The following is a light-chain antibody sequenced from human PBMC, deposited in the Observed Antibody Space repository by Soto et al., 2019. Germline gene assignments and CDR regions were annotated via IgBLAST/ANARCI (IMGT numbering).Light chain of an antibody. Sequence: DIQLTQSPSLLSASVGDRVTITCRASQGINSYLAWYQQKPGKTPKLLVYAASTLQSGVPSRFSGSGSGTEFTVTISSLQPEDFATYYCQQLNGYPITFGPGTKVDI. CDR3: QQLNGYPIT. J-gene: IGKJ3*01. V-gene: IGKV1-9*01. CDR2: AAS. CDR1: QGINSY.